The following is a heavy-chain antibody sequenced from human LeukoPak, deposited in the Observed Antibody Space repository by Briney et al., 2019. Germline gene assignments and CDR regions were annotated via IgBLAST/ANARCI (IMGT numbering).Heavy chain of an antibody. CDR1: GYTFTGYY. CDR2: INPNSGGT. V-gene: IGHV1-2*02. Sequence: GASVKVPCKASGYTFTGYYMHWVRQAPGRGLEWMGWINPNSGGTNYAQKLQGRVTMTTDTSTSTAYMELRSLKSDDTAVYYCASLKNYYDSSGYLVTDAFDIWGQGTMVTVSS. D-gene: IGHD3-22*01. J-gene: IGHJ3*02. CDR3: ASLKNYYDSSGYLVTDAFDI.